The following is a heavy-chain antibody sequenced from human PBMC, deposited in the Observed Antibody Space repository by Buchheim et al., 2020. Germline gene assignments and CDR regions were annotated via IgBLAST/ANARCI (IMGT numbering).Heavy chain of an antibody. CDR2: ISTSSSTV. V-gene: IGHV3-48*02. J-gene: IGHJ4*02. Sequence: EVQLVESGGGLIQPGGSLRLSCAVSGFTFRNYAMNWVRQAPGKGLEWISYISTSSSTVYYADSVRGRFTISRDNAKDSLYLQMHSLRDEDTAVYYCARDVTCDYWGQGTL. CDR1: GFTFRNYA. CDR3: ARDVTCDY.